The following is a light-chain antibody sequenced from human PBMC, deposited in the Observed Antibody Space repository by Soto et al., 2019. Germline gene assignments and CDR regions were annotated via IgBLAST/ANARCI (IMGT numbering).Light chain of an antibody. CDR2: DTS. CDR1: QSVSSK. CDR3: QQRSNWPPT. Sequence: EIVMTQSPATVSVSPGERAALSCRASQSVSSKLAWYRQRPGQAPRLVIYDTSTRATGVPARFSGSGSGTDFTLTISSLEPEDFAVYYCQQRSNWPPTFGGGTKVDI. J-gene: IGKJ4*01. V-gene: IGKV3-11*01.